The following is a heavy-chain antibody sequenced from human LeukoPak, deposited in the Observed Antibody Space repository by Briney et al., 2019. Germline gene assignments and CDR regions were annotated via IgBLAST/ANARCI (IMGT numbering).Heavy chain of an antibody. CDR3: ARDIYRRDSYGFDY. CDR1: GFTFSSYA. J-gene: IGHJ4*02. D-gene: IGHD5-18*01. Sequence: GGSLRLSCAASGFTFSSYAMHWVRQAPGKGPEWVAVISYDGSNKYYADSVKGRFTISRDNSKNTLYLQMNSLRAEDTAVYYCARDIYRRDSYGFDYWGQGTLVTVSS. CDR2: ISYDGSNK. V-gene: IGHV3-30-3*01.